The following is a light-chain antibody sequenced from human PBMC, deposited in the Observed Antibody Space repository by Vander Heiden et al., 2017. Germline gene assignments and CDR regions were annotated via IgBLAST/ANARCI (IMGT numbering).Light chain of an antibody. Sequence: QSALTQPPPASGTPGQRVTISCSGSTPNIGNNYVYWYQQIPGTAPKALIFRTDQRPSGVPDRVSGSKSGTSASLAISGLRSEDEGDYYCASWDDSLRGWVFGGGTTLTVL. CDR1: TPNIGNNY. CDR3: ASWDDSLRGWV. CDR2: RTD. V-gene: IGLV1-47*01. J-gene: IGLJ3*02.